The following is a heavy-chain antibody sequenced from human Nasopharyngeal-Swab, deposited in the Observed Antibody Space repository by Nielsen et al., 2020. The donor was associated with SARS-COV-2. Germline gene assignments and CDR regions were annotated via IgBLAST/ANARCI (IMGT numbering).Heavy chain of an antibody. J-gene: IGHJ4*02. CDR1: VYTLTELS. Sequence: SVNVSCKVSVYTLTELSMHWVRQAPGKGLEWMGGFDPEDGETIYAQKFQGRVTMTEDTSTDTAYMELSSLRSEDTAVYYCATAIITMISGFDYWGQGTLVTVSS. CDR2: FDPEDGET. CDR3: ATAIITMISGFDY. D-gene: IGHD3-22*01. V-gene: IGHV1-24*01.